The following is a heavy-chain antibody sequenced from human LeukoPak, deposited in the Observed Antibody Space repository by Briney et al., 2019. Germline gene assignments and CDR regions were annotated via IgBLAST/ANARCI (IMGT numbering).Heavy chain of an antibody. CDR1: GFTFSSYA. V-gene: IGHV3-30*04. CDR3: ARGMYSGSYYWYFDL. D-gene: IGHD1-26*01. J-gene: IGHJ2*01. Sequence: PRRSLRLSCAASGFTFSSYAMHWVRQAPGKGLEWVAVTSYDGMNKYYADSVKGRFTISRDNSKNTLYLQMNSLRAEDTAVYYCARGMYSGSYYWYFDLWGRGTLVTVSS. CDR2: TSYDGMNK.